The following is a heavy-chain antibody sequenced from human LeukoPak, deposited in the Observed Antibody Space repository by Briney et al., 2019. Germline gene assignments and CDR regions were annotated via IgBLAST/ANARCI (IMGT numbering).Heavy chain of an antibody. Sequence: PSETLSLTCGVSGYPINNAYYWVWIRQPPGQGLEWIGMLYHPDSTYYNPSLKDPLTTSVAPSRHYFSLRMVFVTAASPPFSYCARLYDSYFYHYLDLWGTGTTVTVSS. CDR3: ARLYDSYFYHYLDL. CDR2: LYHPDST. V-gene: IGHV4-38-2*01. J-gene: IGHJ6*03. CDR1: GYPINNAYY. D-gene: IGHD2-8*01.